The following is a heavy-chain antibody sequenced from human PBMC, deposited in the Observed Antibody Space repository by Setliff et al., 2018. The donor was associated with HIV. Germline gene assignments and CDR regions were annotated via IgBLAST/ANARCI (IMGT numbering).Heavy chain of an antibody. CDR3: AEGAVTFGGALNY. J-gene: IGHJ4*02. V-gene: IGHV4-61*09. Sequence: SETLSLTCTVSGASISSGTYFWTWVRQPAGQGLEWVGHHYSIGSTKYNPSLQRRVTMSRDTSKKQFSLHLRSVTAADTAVYSCAEGAVTFGGALNYWGQGAQVTVSS. D-gene: IGHD3-16*01. CDR2: HYSIGST. CDR1: GASISSGTYF.